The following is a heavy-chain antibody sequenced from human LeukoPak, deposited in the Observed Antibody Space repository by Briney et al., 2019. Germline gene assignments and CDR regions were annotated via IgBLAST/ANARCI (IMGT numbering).Heavy chain of an antibody. J-gene: IGHJ4*02. CDR1: GFTFSNYA. CDR3: AKNGYDSSGYYYFDY. D-gene: IGHD3-22*01. Sequence: GGSLRLSCAASGFTFSNYAMNWVRQAPGKGLEWVSTISDSGGSTYYADSVKGRFTISRDNSKNTLYLQMNSLRAEDTAVYFCAKNGYDSSGYYYFDYWGQGTLVTVSS. CDR2: ISDSGGST. V-gene: IGHV3-23*01.